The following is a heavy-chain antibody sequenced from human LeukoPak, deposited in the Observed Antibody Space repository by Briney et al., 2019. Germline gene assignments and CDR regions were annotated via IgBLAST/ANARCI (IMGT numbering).Heavy chain of an antibody. CDR2: ISAYNGNT. D-gene: IGHD5-18*01. V-gene: IGHV1-18*01. CDR3: ARGPGSRRGYSYGPFDY. J-gene: IGHJ4*02. Sequence: GASVKVSCKASGYTFTSYGISWVRQAPGQGLEWMGWISAYNGNTNYAQKLQGRVTMTTDTSTSTAYMELSSLRSEDTAVYYCARGPGSRRGYSYGPFDYWGQGTLVTVSS. CDR1: GYTFTSYG.